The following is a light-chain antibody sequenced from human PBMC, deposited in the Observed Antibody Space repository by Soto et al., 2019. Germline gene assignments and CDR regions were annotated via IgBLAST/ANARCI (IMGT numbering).Light chain of an antibody. Sequence: EIVLTQSPGTLSLSPGERATLSCRASQSVGSSLAWNQQKPGQAPRLLIYGASSRATVISDRFSGSGSRTDFTLTISRLEHEDFAVYCCQQYGSSPPLTVGGGTKVEIK. V-gene: IGKV3-20*01. CDR2: GAS. CDR3: QQYGSSPPLT. J-gene: IGKJ4*01. CDR1: QSVGSS.